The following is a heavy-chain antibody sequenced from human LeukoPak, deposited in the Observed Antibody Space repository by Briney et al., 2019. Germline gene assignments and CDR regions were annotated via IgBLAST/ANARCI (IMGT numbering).Heavy chain of an antibody. CDR3: ARGFSGSYSLVDY. D-gene: IGHD1-26*01. V-gene: IGHV3-66*01. Sequence: PGGSLRLSCAASGFTVSSNYMSWVRQAPGKGLEWVSVIYSGGSTYYADSVKGRFTISRDNSKNTLYLQMNSLRAEDTAVYYCARGFSGSYSLVDYWGQGTLVTVSS. CDR2: IYSGGST. CDR1: GFTVSSNY. J-gene: IGHJ4*02.